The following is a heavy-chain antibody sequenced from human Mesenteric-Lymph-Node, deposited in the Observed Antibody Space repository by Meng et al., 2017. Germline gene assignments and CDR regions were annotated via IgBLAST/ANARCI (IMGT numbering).Heavy chain of an antibody. J-gene: IGHJ6*02. CDR3: ARDHGVVTPGGYYYYYGMDV. Sequence: GESLKISCAASGFTFSDYAMTWVRQAPGKGPEWVSVIGRAGGDIKYADSVLGRFTISRDNSKNTLYLQMNSLRADDTAVYYCARDHGVVTPGGYYYYYGMDVWGQGTTVTVSS. CDR1: GFTFSDYA. V-gene: IGHV3-23*01. CDR2: IGRAGGDI. D-gene: IGHD4-23*01.